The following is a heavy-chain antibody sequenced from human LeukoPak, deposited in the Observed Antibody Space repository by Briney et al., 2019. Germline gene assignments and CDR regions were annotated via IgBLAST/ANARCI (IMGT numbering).Heavy chain of an antibody. Sequence: SETLSLTCTVSGASMTTYYWSWIRQPAGKGLEWIGRIHISGSTNYNPSLKSRVTMSVDPPKNQFSLRLSSVTAADTAVYYCARADFNSPDYWGQGTLVTVSS. CDR3: ARADFNSPDY. J-gene: IGHJ4*02. D-gene: IGHD3-3*01. V-gene: IGHV4-4*07. CDR1: GASMTTYY. CDR2: IHISGST.